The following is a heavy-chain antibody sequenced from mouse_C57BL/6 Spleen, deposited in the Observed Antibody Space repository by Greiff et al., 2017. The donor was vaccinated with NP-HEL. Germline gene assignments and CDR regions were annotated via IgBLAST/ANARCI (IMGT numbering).Heavy chain of an antibody. V-gene: IGHV5-9-1*02. CDR3: TRGDYGNYVDY. CDR2: ISSGGDYI. D-gene: IGHD2-1*01. J-gene: IGHJ2*01. CDR1: GFTFSSYA. Sequence: EVQGVESGEGLVKPGGSLKLSCAASGFTFSSYAMSWVRQTPEKRLEWVAYISSGGDYIYYADTVKGRFTISRDNARNTLYLQMSSLKSEDTAMYYCTRGDYGNYVDYWGQGTTLTVSS.